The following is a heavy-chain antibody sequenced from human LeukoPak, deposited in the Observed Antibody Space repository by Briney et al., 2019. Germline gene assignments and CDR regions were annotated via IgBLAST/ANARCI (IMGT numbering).Heavy chain of an antibody. CDR3: ARTPQHSYFYYNMDV. CDR2: IIPIFGTA. J-gene: IGHJ6*03. CDR1: GGTFSTYA. V-gene: IGHV1-69*05. Sequence: SSVKVSCKASGGTFSTYAITGVRQAPGQGLEWMGGIIPIFGTANYAQKFQDRVTITTDASTSTVYMELTSLRSEDTAVYYCARTPQHSYFYYNMDVWGKGTTVTVAS. D-gene: IGHD5-18*01.